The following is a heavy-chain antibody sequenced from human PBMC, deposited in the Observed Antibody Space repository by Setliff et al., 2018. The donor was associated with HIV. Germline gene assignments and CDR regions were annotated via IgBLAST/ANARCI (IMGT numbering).Heavy chain of an antibody. D-gene: IGHD3-3*01. Sequence: PGGSLRLPCEASGFTFSSYAMHWVRQAPGKGLEWVANIWYDGSEKYYAESVKGRFNILRDDSKKTVDLQMNSLRADDTAVYYCVKDVVKFWSGSGALEFWGPGTLVTVSS. J-gene: IGHJ4*02. V-gene: IGHV3-33*06. CDR2: IWYDGSEK. CDR1: GFTFSSYA. CDR3: VKDVVKFWSGSGALEF.